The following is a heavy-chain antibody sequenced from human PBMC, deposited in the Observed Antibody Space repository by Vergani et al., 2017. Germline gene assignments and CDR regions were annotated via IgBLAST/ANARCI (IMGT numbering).Heavy chain of an antibody. CDR3: ARDRSYDILTGYYPNWYFDL. CDR2: INWNGGST. V-gene: IGHV3-20*04. D-gene: IGHD3-9*01. CDR1: GFTFDDYG. Sequence: EVQLVESGGGVVRPGGSLRLSCAASGFTFDDYGMSWVRQAPGKGLGWVSGINWNGGSTGYADSVKGRFTISRDNAKNSLYLQMNSLRAEDTALYYCARDRSYDILTGYYPNWYFDLWGRGTLVTVSS. J-gene: IGHJ2*01.